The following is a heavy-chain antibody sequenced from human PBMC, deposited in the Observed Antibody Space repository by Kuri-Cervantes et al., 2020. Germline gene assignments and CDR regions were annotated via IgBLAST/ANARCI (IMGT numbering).Heavy chain of an antibody. CDR3: ARDISSAWYGWFDP. D-gene: IGHD6-19*01. CDR1: GGSISSGSYY. Sequence: SETLSLTCTVSGGSISSGSYYWSWIRQPPGKGLEWIGYIYYSGSTNYNPSLKSRVTISVDTSKNQFSLKLSSVTAADTAVYYCARDISSAWYGWFDPWGQGTLVTVSS. J-gene: IGHJ5*02. CDR2: IYYSGST. V-gene: IGHV4-61*01.